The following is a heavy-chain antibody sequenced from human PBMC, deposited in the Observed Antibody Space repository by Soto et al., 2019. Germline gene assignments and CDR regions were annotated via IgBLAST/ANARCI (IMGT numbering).Heavy chain of an antibody. J-gene: IGHJ3*02. Sequence: QVQLVESGGGVVQPGRSLRLSCAASGFTLSSNAMHWVRQAPGKGLEWVAVIFYDGSKEFYADSVKGRFTISRDNSKNTLYLQMNSLGAEDTAVYYCAKESDAFDIWGQGTMVTVSS. CDR2: IFYDGSKE. CDR3: AKESDAFDI. CDR1: GFTLSSNA. V-gene: IGHV3-30*18.